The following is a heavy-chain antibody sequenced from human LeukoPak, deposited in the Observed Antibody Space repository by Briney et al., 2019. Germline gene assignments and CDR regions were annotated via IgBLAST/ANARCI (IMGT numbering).Heavy chain of an antibody. V-gene: IGHV4-59*08. J-gene: IGHJ4*02. CDR2: IHNSGST. Sequence: KTSETLSLTCTVSGGSISNYYWSWIRQTPGKGLEWIGYIHNSGSTKYNPSLKSPVSISVDTSKNQFSLKVNSVTAADTAVYYCAKSVDTAMARIDYWGQGTLVTVSS. CDR1: GGSISNYY. D-gene: IGHD5-18*01. CDR3: AKSVDTAMARIDY.